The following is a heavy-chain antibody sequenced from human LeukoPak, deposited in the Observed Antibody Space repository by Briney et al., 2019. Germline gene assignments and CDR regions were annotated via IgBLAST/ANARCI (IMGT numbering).Heavy chain of an antibody. CDR2: ISAYNGNT. CDR1: GYTFTSYG. J-gene: IGHJ4*02. CDR3: ARTDRQGMGIDPARIVVVPAAPSSY. Sequence: ASVKVSFKASGYTFTSYGISWVRQAPGQGLEWMGWISAYNGNTNYAQKLQGRVTMTTDTSTSTAYMELRSLRSDDTAVYYCARTDRQGMGIDPARIVVVPAAPSSYWGQGTLVTVSS. D-gene: IGHD2-2*01. V-gene: IGHV1-18*01.